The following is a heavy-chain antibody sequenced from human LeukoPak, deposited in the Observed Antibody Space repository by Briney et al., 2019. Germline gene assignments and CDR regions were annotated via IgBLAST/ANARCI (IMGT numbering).Heavy chain of an antibody. V-gene: IGHV1-69*13. D-gene: IGHD1-26*01. CDR1: GGTFSRYA. J-gene: IGHJ4*02. CDR3: ARADCGIYWN. Sequence: EASVKVSCKASGGTFSRYAISWVRQAPGQGLEWMGGIIPISGTTNYAQKFQGRVTITADESTSTAYMELSRLRSDDTAVYYCARADCGIYWNWGQGTLVTVSS. CDR2: IIPISGTT.